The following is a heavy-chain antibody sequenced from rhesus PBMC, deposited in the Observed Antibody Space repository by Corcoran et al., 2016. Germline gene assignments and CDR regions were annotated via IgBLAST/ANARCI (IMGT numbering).Heavy chain of an antibody. CDR2: IYGSGGGT. D-gene: IGHD6-31*01. CDR3: AGQYSSGYPH. V-gene: IGHV4-106*01. CDR1: VGSIRDDYY. J-gene: IGHJ4*01. Sequence: QVQLQESGPGLVKPSETLSLTCAVSVGSIRDDYYCSWIRQPPGKGLEWIGYIYGSGGGTNYNPSLKNRVTIAIDTSKNQFSLKLSSVTAADTAVYYCAGQYSSGYPHGGQGVLVTVSS.